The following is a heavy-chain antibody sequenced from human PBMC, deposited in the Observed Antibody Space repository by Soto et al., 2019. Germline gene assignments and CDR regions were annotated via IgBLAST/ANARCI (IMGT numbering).Heavy chain of an antibody. J-gene: IGHJ6*02. D-gene: IGHD2-2*01. CDR2: INHSGST. CDR1: GGSFSGYY. V-gene: IGHV4-34*01. Sequence: SETLSLTCAVYGGSFSGYYWSWIRQPPGKGLEWIGEINHSGSTNYNPSLKSRVTISVDTSKNQFSLKLSSVTAADTAVYYCARVGSRYYYYYGMDVWGQGTKVTVSS. CDR3: ARVGSRYYYYYGMDV.